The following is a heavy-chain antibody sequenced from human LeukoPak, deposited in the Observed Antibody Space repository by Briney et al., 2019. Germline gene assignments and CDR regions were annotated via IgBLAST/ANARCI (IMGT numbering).Heavy chain of an antibody. V-gene: IGHV3-21*01. CDR1: GFTFSNYG. J-gene: IGHJ4*02. Sequence: PGGSLRLSCAASGFTFSNYGMSWVRQAPGKGLEWVSSISTAGSYIQYADVVKGRFTVSRDNAKNSLYIQMTRLRVDDTAVYYCVRGDFQSGNWGQGTLVTVSS. CDR3: VRGDFQSGN. CDR2: ISTAGSYI. D-gene: IGHD3/OR15-3a*01.